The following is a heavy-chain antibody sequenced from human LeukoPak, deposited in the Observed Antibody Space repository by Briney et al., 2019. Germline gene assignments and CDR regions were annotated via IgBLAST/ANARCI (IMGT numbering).Heavy chain of an antibody. D-gene: IGHD1-14*01. CDR3: ARLALGDNPVSLDY. Sequence: PSETLSLTCTVSGGSISSYYWSWIRQPPGKGLEWIGYIYYSGSTNSNPSLKSRVTISGDTSKNQFSLKLSSVTAADTAVYYCARLALGDNPVSLDYWGQGTLVTVSS. CDR2: IYYSGST. J-gene: IGHJ4*02. CDR1: GGSISSYY. V-gene: IGHV4-59*08.